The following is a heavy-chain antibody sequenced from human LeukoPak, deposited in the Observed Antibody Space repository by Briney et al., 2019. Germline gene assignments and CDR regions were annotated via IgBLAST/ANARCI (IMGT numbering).Heavy chain of an antibody. CDR2: INRSGST. J-gene: IGHJ4*02. V-gene: IGHV4-34*01. CDR3: VVLFRRGSGSYYIDY. Sequence: SETLSLTCAVYGGSFSGCYWSWIRQPPGKGLEWIGEINRSGSTNYNPSLKSRVTISVDPSKNQFSLKLRSVTAADTAAYYCVVLFRRGSGSYYIDYWGQGTLVTVSS. CDR1: GGSFSGCY. D-gene: IGHD3-10*01.